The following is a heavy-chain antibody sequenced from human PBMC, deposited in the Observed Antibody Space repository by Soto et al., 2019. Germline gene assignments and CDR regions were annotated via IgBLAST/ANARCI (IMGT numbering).Heavy chain of an antibody. D-gene: IGHD5-12*01. J-gene: IGHJ4*02. V-gene: IGHV3-30*18. CDR1: GFTFSNYG. Sequence: GGSLRLSCTGSGFTFSNYGMHWVRQAPGKGVEWVAVTSYDGSKRYYADSVKGRFTISRDDSKKTLYQEMNSLKSEDTAVYYWAKSGAEWLQIDYWGQGTLVTVSS. CDR2: TSYDGSKR. CDR3: AKSGAEWLQIDY.